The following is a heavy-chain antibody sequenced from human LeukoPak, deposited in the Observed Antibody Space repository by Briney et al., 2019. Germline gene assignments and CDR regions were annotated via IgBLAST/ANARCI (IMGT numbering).Heavy chain of an antibody. Sequence: ASVKVSCKASGYTFTGYYMHWVRQAPGQGLEWMGWINPNSGGTNYAQKYQGRVTMSRDTSISTAYMELRRQRSDDTAVYYCARVSYWDTYYYDYYRDVWGKKTTVTVS. CDR1: GYTFTGYY. J-gene: IGHJ6*03. D-gene: IGHD2-8*02. CDR2: INPNSGGT. V-gene: IGHV1-2*02. CDR3: ARVSYWDTYYYDYYRDV.